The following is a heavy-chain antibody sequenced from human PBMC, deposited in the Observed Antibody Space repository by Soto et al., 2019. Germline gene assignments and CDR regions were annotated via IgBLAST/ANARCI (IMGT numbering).Heavy chain of an antibody. CDR2: IWHDGKNK. Sequence: QVQVVESGGGVVQPGTSLRLSCAASGFTFSNFGMHWVRQAPGKGLEWVAVIWHDGKNKYYADSAKGRFTISRDNSNNTLYLQMNSLRAEDTAVYYCARDPGQDEAMDYWGQGTLVTVSS. CDR1: GFTFSNFG. V-gene: IGHV3-33*01. J-gene: IGHJ4*02. CDR3: ARDPGQDEAMDY.